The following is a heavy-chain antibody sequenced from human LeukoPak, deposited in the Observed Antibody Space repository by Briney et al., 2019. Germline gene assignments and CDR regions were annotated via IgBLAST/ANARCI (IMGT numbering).Heavy chain of an antibody. D-gene: IGHD3-9*01. CDR2: IYTSGST. CDR3: ARGAFGDILTGDYFDY. Sequence: SETLSLTCTVSGGSISSGSYYWGWIRQPAGKGLEWIGRIYTSGSTNYNPSLKSRVTISVDTSKNQFSLKLSSVTAADTAVYYCARGAFGDILTGDYFDYWGQGTLVTVSS. V-gene: IGHV4-61*02. CDR1: GGSISSGSYY. J-gene: IGHJ4*02.